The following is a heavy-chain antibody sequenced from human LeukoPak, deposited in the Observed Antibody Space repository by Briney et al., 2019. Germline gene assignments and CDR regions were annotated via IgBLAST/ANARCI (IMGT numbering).Heavy chain of an antibody. V-gene: IGHV4-59*12. J-gene: IGHJ3*02. CDR1: GFSFSSYW. CDR3: AKSNGYGLVDI. D-gene: IGHD3-10*01. CDR2: IFYSGST. Sequence: GSLRLSCAASGFSFSSYWMSWIRQPPGKGLEWIGNIFYSGSTYYSPSLKSRVTISLDTSRNQFSLKLNSVTAADTAVYSCAKSNGYGLVDIWGQGTMVTVSS.